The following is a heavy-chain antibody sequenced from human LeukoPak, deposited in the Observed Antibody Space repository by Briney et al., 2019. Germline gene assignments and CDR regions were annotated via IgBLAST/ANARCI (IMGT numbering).Heavy chain of an antibody. J-gene: IGHJ4*02. V-gene: IGHV3-9*01. CDR2: ISWNSGSI. D-gene: IGHD3-22*01. Sequence: GGSLRLSCAASGFTFDDYAMHRVRQAPGKGLEWVSGISWNSGSIGYADSVKGRFTISRDNAKNSLYLQMNSLRAEDTALYYCAKDNYYDSSGYFGYWGQGTLVTVSS. CDR3: AKDNYYDSSGYFGY. CDR1: GFTFDDYA.